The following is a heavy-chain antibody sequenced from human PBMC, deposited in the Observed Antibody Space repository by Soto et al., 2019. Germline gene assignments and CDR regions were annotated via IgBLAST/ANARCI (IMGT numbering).Heavy chain of an antibody. CDR3: ATTPMVRGVITPFNWFDP. CDR2: ISAYNGNT. J-gene: IGHJ5*02. CDR1: GYTFTSYG. D-gene: IGHD3-10*01. Sequence: ASVKVSCKASGYTFTSYGISWVRQAPGQGLEWMGWISAYNGNTNYAQKLQGRVTMTTDTSTDTAYMELSSLRSEDTAVYYCATTPMVRGVITPFNWFDPWGQGTLVTVSS. V-gene: IGHV1-18*01.